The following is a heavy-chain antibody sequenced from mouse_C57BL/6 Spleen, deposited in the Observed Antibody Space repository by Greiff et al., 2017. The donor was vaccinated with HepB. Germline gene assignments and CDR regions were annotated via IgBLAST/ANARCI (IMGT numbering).Heavy chain of an antibody. V-gene: IGHV1-50*01. Sequence: QVQLQQPGAELVKPGASVKLSCKASGYTFTSYWMQWVKQRPGQGLEWIGEIDPSDSYTNYNQKFKGKATLTVDTSSSAAYMQLSSLSSEDSAVYYCARKIVNYDYWGQGTTLTVSS. J-gene: IGHJ2*01. CDR1: GYTFTSYW. CDR3: ARKIVNYDY. D-gene: IGHD2-1*01. CDR2: IDPSDSYT.